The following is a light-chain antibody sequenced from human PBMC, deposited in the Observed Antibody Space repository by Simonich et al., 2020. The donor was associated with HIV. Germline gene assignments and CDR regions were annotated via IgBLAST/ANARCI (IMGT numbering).Light chain of an antibody. CDR3: AAWDDSLNGVV. Sequence: QSVLTQPPSASGTPGQWVTISCSGSSYNIGSNTVIWYQQLPGTAHKLLISRNNQRPSGVPDRFSGSKSGTSASLAISGLQSEDEADYYCAAWDDSLNGVVFGGGTKLTVL. CDR1: SYNIGSNT. J-gene: IGLJ3*02. CDR2: RNN. V-gene: IGLV1-44*01.